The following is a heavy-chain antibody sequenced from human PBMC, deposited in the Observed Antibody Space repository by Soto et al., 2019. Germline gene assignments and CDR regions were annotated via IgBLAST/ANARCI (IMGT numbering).Heavy chain of an antibody. CDR1: GGSFSDYY. D-gene: IGHD5-18*01. CDR3: ARGVDRAKTGY. V-gene: IGHV4-34*01. CDR2: ISHSEGT. J-gene: IGHJ4*02. Sequence: SETLSLACAVYGGSFSDYYWSWIRQPPGKGLEWIGEISHSEGTNYNPSLESRVTISVDTSNNQISLKMTSVTAADTAIYFCARGVDRAKTGYWGQGALVTVSS.